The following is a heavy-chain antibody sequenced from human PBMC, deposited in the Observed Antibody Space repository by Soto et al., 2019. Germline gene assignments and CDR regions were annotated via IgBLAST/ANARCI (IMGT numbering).Heavy chain of an antibody. CDR3: ARGGVVVVAATVDEYFQH. V-gene: IGHV4-59*01. CDR1: GGSISSYY. J-gene: IGHJ1*01. Sequence: PSETLSLTCTVSGGSISSYYWSWIRQPPGKGLEWIGYIYYSGSTNYNPSLKSRVAISVDTSKNQFSLKLSSVTAADTAVYYCARGGVVVVAATVDEYFQHWGQGTLVTVSS. D-gene: IGHD2-15*01. CDR2: IYYSGST.